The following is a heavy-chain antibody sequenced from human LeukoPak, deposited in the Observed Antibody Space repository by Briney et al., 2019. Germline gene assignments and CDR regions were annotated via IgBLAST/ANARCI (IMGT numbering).Heavy chain of an antibody. Sequence: QPGGSLRLSCAASEFSFSSYGMHWVRQAPGKGLEWVSAISGSGGSTYYADSVKGRFTISRDNSKNTLYLQMNSLRAEDTAVYYCAKAVVGAVAVDMYYFDYWGQGTLVTVSS. J-gene: IGHJ4*02. V-gene: IGHV3-23*01. CDR1: EFSFSSYG. CDR3: AKAVVGAVAVDMYYFDY. D-gene: IGHD6-19*01. CDR2: ISGSGGST.